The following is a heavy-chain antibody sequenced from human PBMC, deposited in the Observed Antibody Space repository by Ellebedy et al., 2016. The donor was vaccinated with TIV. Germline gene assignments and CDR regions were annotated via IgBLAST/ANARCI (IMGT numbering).Heavy chain of an antibody. CDR3: ARQGGTGDSPLMIDYFDL. CDR1: GYRFSSEW. CDR2: IFPGDSDT. V-gene: IGHV5-51*01. Sequence: PGGSLRLSCKASGYRFSSEWIGWVRQMPGKGLEWMGIIFPGDSDTRYSPSFEGQVTMSADKSSSTAYLQWRSLKASDTAMYFCARQGGTGDSPLMIDYFDLWGQGTLVTVSS. D-gene: IGHD2-21*02. J-gene: IGHJ4*02.